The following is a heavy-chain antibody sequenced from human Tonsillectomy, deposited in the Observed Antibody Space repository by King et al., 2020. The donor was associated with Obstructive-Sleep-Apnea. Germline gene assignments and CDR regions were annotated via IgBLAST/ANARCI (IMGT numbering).Heavy chain of an antibody. CDR3: ASVRGWGSGENWFDP. J-gene: IGHJ5*02. D-gene: IGHD3-10*01. Sequence: QLVQSGAEVKKPGASVKVSCKASGYTFTSYYMHWVRQAPGQGLEWMGIINPSGGSTTYAQKFQGRVTMTRDTSTSTVYMKLSSLKSEYTAGDYCASVRGWGSGENWFDPWGQGTLVTVPS. CDR1: GYTFTSYY. CDR2: INPSGGST. V-gene: IGHV1-46*01.